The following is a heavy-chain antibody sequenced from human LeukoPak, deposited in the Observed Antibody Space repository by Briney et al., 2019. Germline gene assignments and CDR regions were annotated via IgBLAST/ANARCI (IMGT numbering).Heavy chain of an antibody. Sequence: GGSLRLSCAASGFTVSSNYMSWVRQAPGKGLEWVAFISYDGIIKYYADSVKGRFTISRDNSQNTLDLQMNSLRAEDTAVYYCARNLSERYSTDYWGQGTLVTVSS. J-gene: IGHJ4*02. V-gene: IGHV3-30*03. CDR1: GFTVSSNY. D-gene: IGHD1-26*01. CDR2: ISYDGIIK. CDR3: ARNLSERYSTDY.